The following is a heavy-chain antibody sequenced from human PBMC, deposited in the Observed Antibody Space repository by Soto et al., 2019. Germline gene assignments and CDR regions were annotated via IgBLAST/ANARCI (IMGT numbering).Heavy chain of an antibody. D-gene: IGHD2-15*01. J-gene: IGHJ6*02. Sequence: EVQLLESGGGLVQPGGSLRLSCAASGFTFSSYAMSWVRQAPGKGLEWVSAISGSGGNTYYADSVKGRFTISRDNSKNTLYLQMNSLRAEDTAVYYCARREGVGYCSGGSCYSTYTYGMDVWGQGTTVTVSS. CDR2: ISGSGGNT. CDR3: ARREGVGYCSGGSCYSTYTYGMDV. V-gene: IGHV3-23*01. CDR1: GFTFSSYA.